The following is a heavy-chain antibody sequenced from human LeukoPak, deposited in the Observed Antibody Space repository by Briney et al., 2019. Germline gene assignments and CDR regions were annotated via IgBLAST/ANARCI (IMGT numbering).Heavy chain of an antibody. CDR2: ISGDGTNK. J-gene: IGHJ4*02. CDR3: ARCRENDFWSGSPVDH. Sequence: LSGGSLRLSCEASGFFFSSYCMHWVRQAPGKGLEWLAVISGDGTNKYYAESVKGRFTISRDNSKTTVLVQLNSLRAEDTAVYYCARCRENDFWSGSPVDHWGQGTLVTVSS. CDR1: GFFFSSYC. V-gene: IGHV3-30-3*01. D-gene: IGHD3-3*01.